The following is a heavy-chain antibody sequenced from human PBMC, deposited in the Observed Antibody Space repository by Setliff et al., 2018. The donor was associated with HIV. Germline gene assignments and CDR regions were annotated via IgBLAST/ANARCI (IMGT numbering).Heavy chain of an antibody. CDR2: IYYTGST. V-gene: IGHV4-4*07. D-gene: IGHD3-10*01. CDR1: GSSFSGYH. Sequence: SETLSLTCNYSGSSFSGYHWNWIRQPAGKGLEWLGRIYYTGSTEYNPSLKSRLTMSMDTSKDQFSLRLVSLTTADTAVYYCARSIYGSGTYPLDVWGPGTLVTVSS. CDR3: ARSIYGSGTYPLDV. J-gene: IGHJ4*02.